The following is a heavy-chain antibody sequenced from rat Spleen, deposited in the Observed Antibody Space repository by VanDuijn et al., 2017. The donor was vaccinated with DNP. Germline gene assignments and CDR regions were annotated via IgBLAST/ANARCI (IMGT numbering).Heavy chain of an antibody. V-gene: IGHV5S13*01. Sequence: EVQLVESGGGLVQPGRSLKLACAASRFTFSNYGMAWVRQAPTKGLEWVASITNSGGSLYYRDSVKGRFTISRDNAKSTLYLQMDSLKSEDTATYYCARGGNNLFAYWGQGTLVTVSS. J-gene: IGHJ3*01. CDR3: ARGGNNLFAY. CDR1: RFTFSNYG. CDR2: ITNSGGSL. D-gene: IGHD1-10*01.